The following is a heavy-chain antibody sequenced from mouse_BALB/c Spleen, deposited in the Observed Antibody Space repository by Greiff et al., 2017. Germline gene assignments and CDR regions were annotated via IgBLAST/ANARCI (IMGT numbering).Heavy chain of an antibody. CDR3: ARAPSLAWFAY. CDR2: ISYDGSN. J-gene: IGHJ3*01. Sequence: EVKLVESGPGLVKPSQSLSLTCSVTGYSITSGYYWNWIRQFPGNKLEWMGYISYDGSNNYNPSLKNRISITRDTSKNQFFLKLNSVTTEDTATYYCARAPSLAWFAYWGQGTLVTVSA. V-gene: IGHV3-6*02. CDR1: GYSITSGYY. D-gene: IGHD1-2*01.